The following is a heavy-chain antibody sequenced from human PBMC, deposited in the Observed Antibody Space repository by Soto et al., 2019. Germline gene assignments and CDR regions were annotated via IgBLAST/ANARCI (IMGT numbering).Heavy chain of an antibody. CDR1: GGSISSGTYS. Sequence: QLQLQESGSGLVKPSQTLSLTCAVSGGSISSGTYSWSWIRQPPGEGLEWIGYIFHSGHTYYNPSLKSRVTISIDTSKNQFSLKPSSVTAADTAVYYCVRDGDYYDSAGYLTIWGQGTMVTVSS. J-gene: IGHJ3*02. CDR3: VRDGDYYDSAGYLTI. CDR2: IFHSGHT. V-gene: IGHV4-30-2*01. D-gene: IGHD3-22*01.